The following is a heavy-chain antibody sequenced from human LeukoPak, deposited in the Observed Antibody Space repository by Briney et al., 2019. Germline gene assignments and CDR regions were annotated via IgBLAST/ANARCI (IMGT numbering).Heavy chain of an antibody. Sequence: PSETLSLTCTVSGGSISSSSYYWGWIRQPPGKGLEWIGSIYYSGSTYYNPSLKSRVTISVDRSKNQFSLKLSSVTAADTAVYYCARGRFLEWLLYRSRWFDPWGQGTLVTVSS. V-gene: IGHV4-39*07. J-gene: IGHJ5*02. CDR3: ARGRFLEWLLYRSRWFDP. CDR2: IYYSGST. CDR1: GGSISSSSYY. D-gene: IGHD3-3*01.